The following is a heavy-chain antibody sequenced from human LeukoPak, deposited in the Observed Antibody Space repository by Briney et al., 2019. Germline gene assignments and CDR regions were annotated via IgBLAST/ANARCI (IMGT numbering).Heavy chain of an antibody. Sequence: SVKVSCKASGGTFSSYAISWVRQAPGQGLEWMGGIIPIFGTANYAQKFQGRVTITADESTSTAYMELSSLRSEDTAVYYCARDGINYDYVWGSYRYPTRFDPWGQGTLITVSS. CDR2: IIPIFGTA. V-gene: IGHV1-69*01. CDR3: ARDGINYDYVWGSYRYPTRFDP. CDR1: GGTFSSYA. D-gene: IGHD3-16*02. J-gene: IGHJ5*02.